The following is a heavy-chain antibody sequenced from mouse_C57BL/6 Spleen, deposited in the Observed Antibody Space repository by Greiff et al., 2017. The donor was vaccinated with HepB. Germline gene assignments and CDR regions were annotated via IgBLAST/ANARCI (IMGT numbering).Heavy chain of an antibody. CDR3: ARGGNYGSWFAY. CDR2: INPSNGGN. Sequence: QVQLQQPGTELVKPGASVKLSCKASGYTFTSYWMHWVKQRPGQGLEWIGNINPSNGGNQYNEKFKSKDTLTVDKSSSTAYMQLSSLTSEDSAVYYCARGGNYGSWFAYWGQGTLVTVSA. CDR1: GYTFTSYW. V-gene: IGHV1-53*01. D-gene: IGHD2-1*01. J-gene: IGHJ3*01.